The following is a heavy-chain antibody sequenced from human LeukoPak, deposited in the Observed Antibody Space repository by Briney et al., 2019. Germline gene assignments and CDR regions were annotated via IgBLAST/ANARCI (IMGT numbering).Heavy chain of an antibody. V-gene: IGHV3-74*01. CDR3: ATVSEY. J-gene: IGHJ4*02. Sequence: GGSLRLSCAASGFTFNYFWMHWVRHVPGKGLVWVSGINNDGTATYYADSAKGRFTISRDNAKNTVDLQMNGLRAEDTTVYYCATVSEYWGQGTLVTVSS. CDR2: INNDGTAT. CDR1: GFTFNYFW.